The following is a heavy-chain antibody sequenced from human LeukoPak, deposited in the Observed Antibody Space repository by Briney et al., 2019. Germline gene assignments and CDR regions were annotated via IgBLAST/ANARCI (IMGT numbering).Heavy chain of an antibody. CDR1: GLTFSNYW. Sequence: PAGSLRLSCAASGLTFSNYWMSWVRQAHGKGLEWVGNIKEDGSAKYYVDSVKGRFTISRDNAKNSTYLQMNSLRAEDTAVYYCATEVYDYMDVWGKGTTVTVSS. CDR2: IKEDGSAK. J-gene: IGHJ6*03. CDR3: ATEVYDYMDV. V-gene: IGHV3-7*01.